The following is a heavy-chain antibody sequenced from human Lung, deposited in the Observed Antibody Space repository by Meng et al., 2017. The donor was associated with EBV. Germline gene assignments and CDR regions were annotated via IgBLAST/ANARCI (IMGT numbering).Heavy chain of an antibody. J-gene: IGHJ4*02. V-gene: IGHV4-34*01. CDR1: GGSFSDYY. Sequence: QVLLRQWGTGLLKTSETLSLSCAVYGGSFSDYYWSWIRQAPGKGLEWIGEVSHSGTTRKNPPLKSRVTMSVDTSKNQFSLNLNSVTAVDTAVYYCARNVPGTSAYYDWGQGTLVTVSS. CDR3: ARNVPGTSAYYD. D-gene: IGHD3-22*01. CDR2: VSHSGTT.